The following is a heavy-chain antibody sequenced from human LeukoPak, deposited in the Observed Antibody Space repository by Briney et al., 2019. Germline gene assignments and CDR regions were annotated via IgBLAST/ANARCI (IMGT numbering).Heavy chain of an antibody. CDR1: GCTCTRYG. CDR3: ARLYNWNYHAFDI. D-gene: IGHD1-7*01. J-gene: IGHJ3*02. CDR2: SSADNGNT. Sequence: SVTVPCKGSGCTCTRYGISWLRQAPGEGLDWMGWSSADNGNTNFAQKLRGRVTMTADTFASTAYMELRSLRSDDTAGYYCARLYNWNYHAFDIWGQGTMVTVSS. V-gene: IGHV1-18*01.